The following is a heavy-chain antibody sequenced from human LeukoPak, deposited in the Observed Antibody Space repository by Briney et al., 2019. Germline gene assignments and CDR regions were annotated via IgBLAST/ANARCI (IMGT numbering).Heavy chain of an antibody. V-gene: IGHV4-59*01. CDR3: ARDFYSNDAFDI. J-gene: IGHJ3*02. CDR2: IYYSGST. Sequence: SETLSLTCTVSGGSISSYYWTWIRQPPRKGLEWSGYIYYSGSTNYNPSLKSRVTISVDTSKNQFSLKLSSVTAADTAVYYCARDFYSNDAFDIWGQGTMVTVSS. CDR1: GGSISSYY. D-gene: IGHD4-11*01.